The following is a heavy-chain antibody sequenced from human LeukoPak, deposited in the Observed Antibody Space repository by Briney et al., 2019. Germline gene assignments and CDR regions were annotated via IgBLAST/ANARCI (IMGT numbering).Heavy chain of an antibody. CDR2: ISGSGGST. Sequence: GGSLRLSCAASGFTFSSYAMSWVRQAPGKGLEWVSAISGSGGSTYYADSVKGRFTISRDNSKNTLYLQMNSLRAEDTAVYYCAKDPFLYSSSWYYDYWGQGTLVTVSS. CDR1: GFTFSSYA. J-gene: IGHJ4*02. D-gene: IGHD6-13*01. CDR3: AKDPFLYSSSWYYDY. V-gene: IGHV3-23*01.